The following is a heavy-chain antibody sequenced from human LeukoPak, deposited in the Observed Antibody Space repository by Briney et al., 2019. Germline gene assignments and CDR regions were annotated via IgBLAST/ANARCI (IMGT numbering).Heavy chain of an antibody. CDR3: AKDSSSRCWYFEH. D-gene: IGHD2-8*01. Sequence: QPGRSLRLSCAASGFSFSYYGMHWVRQAPGKGLEWVSFISFDGSITYNADSVKGRLTISRDNSKNTVYLQMNRLRAEDTAVYFCAKDSSSRCWYFEHWGQGTLVTVSS. CDR2: ISFDGSIT. V-gene: IGHV3-30*18. J-gene: IGHJ4*02. CDR1: GFSFSYYG.